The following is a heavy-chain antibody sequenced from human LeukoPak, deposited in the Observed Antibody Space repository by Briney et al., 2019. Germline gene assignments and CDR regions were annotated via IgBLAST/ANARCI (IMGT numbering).Heavy chain of an antibody. CDR2: IKHTGNT. CDR1: GGSFSGY. V-gene: IGHV4-34*01. D-gene: IGHD3-10*01. CDR3: VRGGDGGYYFDS. Sequence: SETLSLTCGVYGGSFSGYWSWICQPPGEGLEWIAEIKHTGNTNYNPSLKSRVTLSIDTSDHQFSLNLRSVTAADTAVYYCVRGGDGGYYFDSWGQGALVTVSS. J-gene: IGHJ4*02.